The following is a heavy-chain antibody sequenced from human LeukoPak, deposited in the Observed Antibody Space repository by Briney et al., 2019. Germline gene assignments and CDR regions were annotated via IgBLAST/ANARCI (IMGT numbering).Heavy chain of an antibody. V-gene: IGHV1-46*01. CDR1: GYTFTSYY. CDR2: INPSGGST. CDR3: ARASMSHAFDI. Sequence: ASVKVSCKASGYTFTSYYLHCVRQAPGQGLEWMGIINPSGGSTSYAQKFQGRVTMTRDTSTSTVYMELSSLRSEDTAVHYCARASMSHAFDIWGQGTMVTVSS. J-gene: IGHJ3*02.